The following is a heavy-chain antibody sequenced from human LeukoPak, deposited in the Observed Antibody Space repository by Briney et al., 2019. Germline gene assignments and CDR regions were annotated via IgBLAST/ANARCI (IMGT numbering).Heavy chain of an antibody. J-gene: IGHJ4*02. Sequence: GGSLRLSCAASGFTFSSYAMSWVRQAPGKGLEWVSAISGSGGSTYYADSVQGRFTISRDNSKNTLYLQMNSLRAEDTAVYYCAKATWIQLWPPDYWGQGTLVTVSS. V-gene: IGHV3-23*01. CDR3: AKATWIQLWPPDY. CDR1: GFTFSSYA. D-gene: IGHD5-18*01. CDR2: ISGSGGST.